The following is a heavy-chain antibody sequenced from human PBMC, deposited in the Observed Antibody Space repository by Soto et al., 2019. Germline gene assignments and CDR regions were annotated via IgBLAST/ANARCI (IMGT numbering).Heavy chain of an antibody. CDR3: ASGRYSSSSNWFDP. V-gene: IGHV4-31*03. D-gene: IGHD6-6*01. CDR2: IYYSGST. Sequence: QVQLQESGPGLVKPSQTLSLTCTVSGGSISSGGYYWSWIRHHPGKGLEWIGYIYYSGSTYYNPSLKRRVTISVDPSKNQFSLKLRSVTAADTAVYYCASGRYSSSSNWFDPWGQGTLVTVSS. CDR1: GGSISSGGYY. J-gene: IGHJ5*02.